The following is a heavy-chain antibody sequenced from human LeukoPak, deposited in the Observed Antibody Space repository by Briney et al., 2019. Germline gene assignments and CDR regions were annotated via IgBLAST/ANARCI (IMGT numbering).Heavy chain of an antibody. CDR1: GFTFSSHA. CDR2: ISGSGGST. D-gene: IGHD3-22*01. Sequence: GGSLRLSCAASGFTFSSHAMSWVRQAPGKGLEWVSAISGSGGSTYYADSVKGRFTISRDNSKNTLYLQMNSLRAEDTAVYYCAKDSVVVVVYYFDYWGQGTLVTVSS. J-gene: IGHJ4*02. CDR3: AKDSVVVVVYYFDY. V-gene: IGHV3-23*01.